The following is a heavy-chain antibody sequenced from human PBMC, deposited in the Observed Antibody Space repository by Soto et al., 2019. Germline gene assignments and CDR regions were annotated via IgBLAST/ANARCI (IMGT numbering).Heavy chain of an antibody. CDR2: IFCDDDK. J-gene: IGHJ3*02. CDR3: ARLEYNWNGGHKAFNI. V-gene: IGHV2-5*02. Sequence: QITLKESGPTLVKPTQTLTLTCTFSGFSLSSSGVGVGWIRQPPGKALEWLALIFCDDDKRYSPSLKSRLTITTDTSKNQVVLTITNMAPVDTATYYCARLEYNWNGGHKAFNIWGQGTLVTVSS. CDR1: GFSLSSSGVG. D-gene: IGHD1-20*01.